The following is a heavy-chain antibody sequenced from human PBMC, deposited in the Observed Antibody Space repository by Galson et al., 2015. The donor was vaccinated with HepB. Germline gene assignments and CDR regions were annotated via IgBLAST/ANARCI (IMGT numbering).Heavy chain of an antibody. CDR1: GYTFTSYC. J-gene: IGHJ6*02. CDR2: ISTYNGNT. D-gene: IGHD2-15*01. V-gene: IGHV1-18*04. Sequence: SVKVSCKASGYTFTSYCISWVRQAPGQGLEWMGWISTYNGNTNYAQKLQGRVTMTTDTSTSTAYMELRSLRSDDTAVYYCARGCSVTGYTRNYYYWMGIWGQGTTVTVSS. CDR3: ARGCSVTGYTRNYYYWMGI.